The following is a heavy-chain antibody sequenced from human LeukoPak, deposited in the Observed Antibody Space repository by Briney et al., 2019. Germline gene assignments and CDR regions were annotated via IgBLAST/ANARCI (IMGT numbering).Heavy chain of an antibody. D-gene: IGHD2-2*02. CDR1: GGSISSYY. CDR3: ARRQAYCSSTSCYSGSDY. CDR2: INHSGST. J-gene: IGHJ4*02. Sequence: SETLSLTCTVSGGSISSYYWSWIRQPPGKGLEWIGEINHSGSTNYNPSLKSRVTISVDTSKNQFSLKLSSVTAADTAVYYCARRQAYCSSTSCYSGSDYWGQGTLVTVSS. V-gene: IGHV4-34*01.